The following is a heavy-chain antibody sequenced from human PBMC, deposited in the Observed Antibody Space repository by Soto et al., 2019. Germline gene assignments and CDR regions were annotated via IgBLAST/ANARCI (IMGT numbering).Heavy chain of an antibody. J-gene: IGHJ4*02. V-gene: IGHV1-18*01. CDR3: ARDPVAGTYFVY. D-gene: IGHD6-19*01. Sequence: QVQLVQSGAEVKKPGASVKVSCKASGYTFTTYGITWVRQAPGQGLEWMGWINGYNGNTNYAQKLQGRVTMTTDTSPSTAYMALRSLRSDETAVYYCARDPVAGTYFVYWGQGTLVSVSS. CDR1: GYTFTTYG. CDR2: INGYNGNT.